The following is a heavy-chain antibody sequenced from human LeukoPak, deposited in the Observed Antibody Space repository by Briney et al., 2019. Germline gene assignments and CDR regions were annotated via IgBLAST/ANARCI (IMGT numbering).Heavy chain of an antibody. CDR3: TPLRVASNYEY. J-gene: IGHJ4*02. CDR1: GFSFSVYE. V-gene: IGHV3-48*03. D-gene: IGHD6-19*01. Sequence: GGSLRLSCAASGFSFSVYEIHWVRQAPGKGLDWISDISSSGTTTYYADSVKGRFTISRDNAKNSLYLQMNSLRAEDTAVYYCTPLRVASNYEYWGQGALVTVSS. CDR2: ISSSGTTT.